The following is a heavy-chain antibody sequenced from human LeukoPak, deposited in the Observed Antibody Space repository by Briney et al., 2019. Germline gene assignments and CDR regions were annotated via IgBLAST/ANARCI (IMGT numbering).Heavy chain of an antibody. CDR3: ASTSGWYEPIDY. J-gene: IGHJ4*02. CDR2: IWYDGSNK. D-gene: IGHD6-19*01. V-gene: IGHV3-33*01. CDR1: GMTFSSYG. Sequence: GGSLRLSCAASGMTFSSYGMHWARQAPGKGLEWVALIWYDGSNKYYADSVKGRSTISRDNSKNLLNLQMNSLRAEDTAVYYCASTSGWYEPIDYWGQGTLVTVSS.